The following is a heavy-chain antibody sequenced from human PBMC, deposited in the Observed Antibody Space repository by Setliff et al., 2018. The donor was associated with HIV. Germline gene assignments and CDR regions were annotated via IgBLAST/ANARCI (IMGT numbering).Heavy chain of an antibody. D-gene: IGHD3-3*01. J-gene: IGHJ3*02. CDR2: IYTSGRT. CDR3: ARVAWYYSFWSGLGDAFDI. CDR1: GGSISSYY. Sequence: SETLSLTCTVSGGSISSYYWSWIRQPAGKGLEWIGRIYTSGRTNYNPSIKSRVTMSVDTSKNQFSLKLSSVTAADTAVYYCARVAWYYSFWSGLGDAFDIWGQGTMVTVSS. V-gene: IGHV4-4*07.